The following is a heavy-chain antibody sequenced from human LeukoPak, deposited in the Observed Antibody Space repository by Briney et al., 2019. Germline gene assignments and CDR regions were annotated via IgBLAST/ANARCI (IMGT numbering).Heavy chain of an antibody. CDR1: GFTFSSYS. D-gene: IGHD3-3*01. Sequence: GGSLRLSCVASGFTFSSYSMNWVRQAPGKGLEWVSSISSSSSYIYYADSVKGRFTISRDNTKNSLYLQMSSLRAEDTAVYYCARVGGSSLFDYWGQGTLVTVSS. J-gene: IGHJ4*02. CDR2: ISSSSSYI. V-gene: IGHV3-21*01. CDR3: ARVGGSSLFDY.